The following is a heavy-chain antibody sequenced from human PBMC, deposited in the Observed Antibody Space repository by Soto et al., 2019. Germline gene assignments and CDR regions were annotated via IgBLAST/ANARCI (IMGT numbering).Heavy chain of an antibody. V-gene: IGHV5-51*01. D-gene: IGHD3-16*02. CDR1: GYSFTSYW. Sequence: GESMKISCKGSGYSFTSYWIGWVRQMPGKGLEWMGIIYPGDSDTRYSPSFQGQVTISADKSISTAYLQWSSLKASDTAMYYCARTYYDYIWGSYRSTPGAFDYWGQGTLVTVSS. J-gene: IGHJ4*02. CDR2: IYPGDSDT. CDR3: ARTYYDYIWGSYRSTPGAFDY.